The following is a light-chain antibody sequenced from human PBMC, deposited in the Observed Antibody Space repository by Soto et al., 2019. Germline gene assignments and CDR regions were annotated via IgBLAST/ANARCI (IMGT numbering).Light chain of an antibody. CDR3: QQYGSSPWT. V-gene: IGKV3-20*01. J-gene: IGKJ1*01. CDR2: GAS. Sequence: ETVLTQSPGTLSLSPGERATLSCRASQTIRSNYLAWYRQTPGQAPRLLIYGASNRATGIADRFSGSGSGIDFTLIISRLEPEDFALYYCQQYGSSPWTFGQGTKVETK. CDR1: QTIRSNY.